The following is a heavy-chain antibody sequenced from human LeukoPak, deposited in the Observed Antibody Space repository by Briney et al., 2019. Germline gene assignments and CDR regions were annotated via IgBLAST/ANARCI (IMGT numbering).Heavy chain of an antibody. CDR1: GFTFSRYS. D-gene: IGHD3-16*01. Sequence: GGSLRLSCAASGFTFSRYSMNWVRQAPGKGLEWVSYISTSGNIIYDADSVKGRFTISRDNAKNSLYLQMNSLRAEDTAVYYCTRRLDDWGQGTLVTVSS. V-gene: IGHV3-48*01. CDR3: TRRLDD. J-gene: IGHJ4*02. CDR2: ISTSGNII.